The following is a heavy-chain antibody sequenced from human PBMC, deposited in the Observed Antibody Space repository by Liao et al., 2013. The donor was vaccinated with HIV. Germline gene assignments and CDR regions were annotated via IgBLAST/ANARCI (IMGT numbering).Heavy chain of an antibody. V-gene: IGHV4-39*07. CDR2: IYYDGAT. CDR1: GGSISRNNYY. Sequence: QLQLQESGPGLVKPSETLSLTCTVSGGSISRNNYYWGWIRQPPGKGLEWIGSIYYDGATYYNPSLKSRVTISLDTSKNEFSLKLNSVTASDTAVYYCARGLYYYDTSAYYWAAPDYWGQGTLVTVSS. CDR3: ARGLYYYDTSAYYWAAPDY. J-gene: IGHJ4*02. D-gene: IGHD3-22*01.